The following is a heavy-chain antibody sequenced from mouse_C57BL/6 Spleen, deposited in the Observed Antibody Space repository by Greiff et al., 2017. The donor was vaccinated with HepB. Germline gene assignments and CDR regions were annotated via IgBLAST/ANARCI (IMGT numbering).Heavy chain of an antibody. Sequence: EVNVVESGGDLVKPGGSLKLSCAASGFTFSSYGMSWVRQTPDKRLEWVATISSGGSYTYYPDSVKGRFTISRDNAKNTLYLQMSSLKSEDTAMYYCAIHCGSSYDYYAMDYWGQGTSVTVSS. J-gene: IGHJ4*01. CDR2: ISSGGSYT. V-gene: IGHV5-6*01. CDR1: GFTFSSYG. D-gene: IGHD1-1*01. CDR3: AIHCGSSYDYYAMDY.